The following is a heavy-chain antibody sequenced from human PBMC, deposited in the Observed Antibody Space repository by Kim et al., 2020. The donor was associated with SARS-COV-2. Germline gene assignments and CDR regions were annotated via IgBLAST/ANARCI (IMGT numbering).Heavy chain of an antibody. J-gene: IGHJ4*02. CDR3: ASQVTTVTTYVPNFDY. V-gene: IGHV1-69*13. CDR2: IIPIFGTA. CDR1: GGTFSSYA. Sequence: SVKVSCKASGGTFSSYAISWVRQAPGQGLEWMGGIIPIFGTANYAQKFQGRVTITADESTSTAYMELGSLRSEDTAVYYCASQVTTVTTYVPNFDYWGQGTLVTVSS. D-gene: IGHD4-17*01.